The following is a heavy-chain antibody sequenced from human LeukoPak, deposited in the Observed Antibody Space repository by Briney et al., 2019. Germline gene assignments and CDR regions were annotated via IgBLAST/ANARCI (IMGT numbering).Heavy chain of an antibody. CDR2: IYTTGRT. V-gene: IGHV3-53*01. J-gene: IGHJ4*02. D-gene: IGHD6-19*01. CDR3: ASRSGWRYFDY. Sequence: GGSLRLSCTVSGFTVSSNSMSWVRQAPGKGLEWVSFIYTTGRTHDSDSVKGRFTISRDSSKNTLYLQMNSLRAEDTAVYYCASRSGWRYFDYWGQGTLVTVSS. CDR1: GFTVSSNS.